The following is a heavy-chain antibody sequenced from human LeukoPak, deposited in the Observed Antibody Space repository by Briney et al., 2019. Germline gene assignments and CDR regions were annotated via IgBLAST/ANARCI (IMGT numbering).Heavy chain of an antibody. CDR1: GGSISSSNW. V-gene: IGHV4-4*02. CDR2: IYHSGST. J-gene: IGHJ5*02. CDR3: ARAYKAAALGNWFDP. Sequence: SETLSLTCAVSGGSISSSNWWSWVRQPPGKGLEWIGEIYHSGSTYYNPSLKSRVTISVDTSKNQFSLKLSSVTAADTAVYYCARAYKAAALGNWFDPWGQGTLVTVSS. D-gene: IGHD1-1*01.